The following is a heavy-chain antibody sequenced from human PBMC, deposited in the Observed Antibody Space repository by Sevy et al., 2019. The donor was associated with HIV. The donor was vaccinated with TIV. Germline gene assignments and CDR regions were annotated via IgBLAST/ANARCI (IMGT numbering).Heavy chain of an antibody. J-gene: IGHJ4*02. Sequence: GGSLRLSCAASGFTFSSYAMHWVRQAPVKGLEWVAVISYDGSNKYYADSVKGRFTISRDNSKNTLYLQMNSLRAEDTAVYYCARTEWELLPFDYWGQGTLVTVSS. CDR1: GFTFSSYA. D-gene: IGHD1-26*01. V-gene: IGHV3-30-3*01. CDR3: ARTEWELLPFDY. CDR2: ISYDGSNK.